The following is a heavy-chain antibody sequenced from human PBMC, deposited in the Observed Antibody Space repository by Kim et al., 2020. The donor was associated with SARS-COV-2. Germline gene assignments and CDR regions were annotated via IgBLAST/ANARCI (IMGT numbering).Heavy chain of an antibody. J-gene: IGHJ4*02. V-gene: IGHV4-39*01. Sequence: TPSLKSRVAISVVTPKNQFSLKPSSVTPADTAVYYCARLEYSSSWYYFDYWGQGTLVTVSS. D-gene: IGHD6-13*01. CDR3: ARLEYSSSWYYFDY.